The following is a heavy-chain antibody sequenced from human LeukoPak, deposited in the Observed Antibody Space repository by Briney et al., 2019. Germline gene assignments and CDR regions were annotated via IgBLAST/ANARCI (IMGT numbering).Heavy chain of an antibody. D-gene: IGHD1-14*01. CDR3: ARGTLTEDAFDI. CDR2: IYHSGST. J-gene: IGHJ3*02. Sequence: NPSGTLSLTCTVSGYSISSGYYWGWIRQPPGKGLEWIGSIYHSGSTYYNPSLKSRVTISVDTSKNQFSLKLSSVTAADTAVYYCARGTLTEDAFDIWGQGTMVTVSS. V-gene: IGHV4-38-2*02. CDR1: GYSISSGYY.